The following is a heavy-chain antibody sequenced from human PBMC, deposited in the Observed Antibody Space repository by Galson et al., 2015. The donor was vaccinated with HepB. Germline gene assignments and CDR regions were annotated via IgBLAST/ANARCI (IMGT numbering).Heavy chain of an antibody. Sequence: SLRLSCAASGFTFSGSAIHWVRQASGKGLEWVGRIRSKASSHATAYAVALKGRFTISRDDSKNTAYLHMNRLKTEDTAVYYCTRLGDFSGYSSSWGQGTLVTVSS. CDR1: GFTFSGSA. V-gene: IGHV3-73*01. CDR2: IRSKASSHAT. D-gene: IGHD2-2*01. J-gene: IGHJ4*02. CDR3: TRLGDFSGYSSS.